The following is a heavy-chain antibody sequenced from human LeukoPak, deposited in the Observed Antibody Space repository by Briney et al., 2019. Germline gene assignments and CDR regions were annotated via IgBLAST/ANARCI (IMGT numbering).Heavy chain of an antibody. V-gene: IGHV1-2*06. D-gene: IGHD6-19*01. Sequence: ASVKVSCKASGYTFTGYYIHWVRQAPGQGLEWMGRIIPNSGDTKYAQKFQGRVAMTRDTSISTVYMELSGLRSDDTAVYHCARASSGLYFLDYWGQGTLVTVPS. CDR3: ARASSGLYFLDY. CDR1: GYTFTGYY. J-gene: IGHJ4*02. CDR2: IIPNSGDT.